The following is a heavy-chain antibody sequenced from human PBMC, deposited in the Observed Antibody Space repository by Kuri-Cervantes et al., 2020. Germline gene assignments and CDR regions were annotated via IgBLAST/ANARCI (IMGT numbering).Heavy chain of an antibody. CDR2: ISSSSSYI. CDR1: GFTFSSYS. D-gene: IGHD2/OR15-2a*01. V-gene: IGHV3-21*03. CDR3: ARDRAVYGNWYFDL. Sequence: GGSLRLSCAASGFTFSSYSMNWVRQAPGKGLEWVSSISSSSSYIYYADSVKGRFTISRDNSKNTLYLQMNSLRAEDTAVYYCARDRAVYGNWYFDLWGRGNLVTVSS. J-gene: IGHJ2*01.